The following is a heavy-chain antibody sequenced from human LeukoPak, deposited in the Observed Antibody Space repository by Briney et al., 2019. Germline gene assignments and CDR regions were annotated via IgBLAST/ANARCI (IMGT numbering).Heavy chain of an antibody. Sequence: GASVKVSCKASGGTFSSYAISWVRQAPGQGLEWMGGIIPIFGTANYAQKFQGRVTITADKSTSTAYMELSRLRSDDTAVYYRARKWDYSFDYWGQGTLVTVSS. CDR2: IIPIFGTA. CDR1: GGTFSSYA. J-gene: IGHJ4*02. CDR3: ARKWDYSFDY. V-gene: IGHV1-69*06. D-gene: IGHD1-26*01.